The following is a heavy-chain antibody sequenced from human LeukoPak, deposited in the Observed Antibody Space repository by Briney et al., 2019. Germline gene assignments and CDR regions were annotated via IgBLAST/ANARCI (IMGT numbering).Heavy chain of an antibody. V-gene: IGHV3-30*01. CDR1: GFTFSSYA. Sequence: GGSLRLSCAASGFTFSSYAMHWVRQAPGKGLEWVAVISYDGSNKYYADSVKGRFTISRDNSKNTLYLQMNSLRAEDTAVYYCARDPRDIVVVVAATPYYYYYYMDVWGQGTTVTVSS. J-gene: IGHJ6*03. D-gene: IGHD2-15*01. CDR2: ISYDGSNK. CDR3: ARDPRDIVVVVAATPYYYYYYMDV.